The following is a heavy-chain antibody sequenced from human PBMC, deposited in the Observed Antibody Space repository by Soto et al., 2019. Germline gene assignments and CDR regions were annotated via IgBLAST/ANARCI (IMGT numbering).Heavy chain of an antibody. Sequence: QVQLQQWGAGLLKPSETLSLTCAVYGGSFSGYYWSWIRQPPGKGLEWIGEINHSGSTNYNPSLKSRVTISVDTSKNQFSLKLSSVTAADTAVYYCARGGYFDWLLSVDVSAFDIWGQGTMVTVSS. CDR1: GGSFSGYY. CDR3: ARGGYFDWLLSVDVSAFDI. J-gene: IGHJ3*02. V-gene: IGHV4-34*01. D-gene: IGHD3-9*01. CDR2: INHSGST.